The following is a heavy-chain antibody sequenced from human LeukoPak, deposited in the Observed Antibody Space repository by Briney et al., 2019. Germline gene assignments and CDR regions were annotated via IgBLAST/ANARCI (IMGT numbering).Heavy chain of an antibody. J-gene: IGHJ4*02. V-gene: IGHV4-61*02. D-gene: IGHD3-3*01. CDR1: GGSISSGSYY. CDR2: IYTSGST. Sequence: SQTLSLTXTVSGGSISSGSYYWSWIRQPAGKGLEWIGRIYTSGSTNYNPSLKSRVTISVDTSKNQFSLKLSSVTAADTAVYYCARGAILEWGQGTLVTVSS. CDR3: ARGAILE.